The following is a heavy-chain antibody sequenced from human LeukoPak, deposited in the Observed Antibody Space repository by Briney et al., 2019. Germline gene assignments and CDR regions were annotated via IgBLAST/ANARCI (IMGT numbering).Heavy chain of an antibody. CDR3: AKDGSGSPRTYYFDY. J-gene: IGHJ4*02. D-gene: IGHD3-10*01. Sequence: PGGSLRLSCAASGFTFSSYAMSWVRQAPGRGLEWVSAISGSGGSTYYADSVKGRFTISRDSSKNTLYLQMNSLRAEDTAVYYCAKDGSGSPRTYYFDYWGQGTLVTVSS. CDR1: GFTFSSYA. V-gene: IGHV3-23*01. CDR2: ISGSGGST.